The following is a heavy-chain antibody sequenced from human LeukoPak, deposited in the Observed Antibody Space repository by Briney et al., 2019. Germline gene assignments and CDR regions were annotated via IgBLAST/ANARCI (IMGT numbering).Heavy chain of an antibody. D-gene: IGHD6-13*01. Sequence: ASVKVSCTASGYTFTGYYMHWVRQAPGQGLEWMGWINPNSGGTNYAQKFQGWVTMTRDTATSTAYMELSKLRSDDTAVYVCARGAGSSSWYSWYYPWGQETLVTVSS. CDR3: ARGAGSSSWYSWYYP. V-gene: IGHV1-2*04. CDR1: GYTFTGYY. CDR2: INPNSGGT. J-gene: IGHJ5*02.